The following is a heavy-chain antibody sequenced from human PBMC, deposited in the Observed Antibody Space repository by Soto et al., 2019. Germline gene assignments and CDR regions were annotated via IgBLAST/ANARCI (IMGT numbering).Heavy chain of an antibody. D-gene: IGHD4-17*01. J-gene: IGHJ4*02. CDR1: GVTFSTYA. CDR2: ISGSGGST. V-gene: IGHV3-23*01. CDR3: ARGGVYGVLYYFDY. Sequence: GGSLRLSCTASGVTFSTYAMSWVRQAPGKGLEWVSAISGSGGSTSYAQKFQGRVTMTRDTSTSTVYMELSSLRSEDTAVYYCARGGVYGVLYYFDYWGQGTLVTVSS.